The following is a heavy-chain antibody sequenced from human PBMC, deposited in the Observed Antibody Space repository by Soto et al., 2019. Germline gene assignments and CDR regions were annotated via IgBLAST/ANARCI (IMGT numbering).Heavy chain of an antibody. J-gene: IGHJ6*02. CDR1: GFTFSSYA. Sequence: GGSLRPSCPPPGFTFSSYAMTWVRQAPGKGLEWVPAITSSGRSAYYADSVKGRLTISRDNSKNTRYLQMDSLRADDTAVYYCAPCAVYGMDVWGQGTTVTVSS. CDR3: APCAVYGMDV. CDR2: ITSSGRSA. V-gene: IGHV3-23*01.